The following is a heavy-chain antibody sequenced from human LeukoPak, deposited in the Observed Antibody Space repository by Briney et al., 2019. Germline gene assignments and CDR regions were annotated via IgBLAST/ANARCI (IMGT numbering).Heavy chain of an antibody. D-gene: IGHD6-19*01. V-gene: IGHV3-48*01. J-gene: IGHJ4*02. Sequence: GGSLRLYCAASGFTFSGYIMNWVRQAPGKGLEWVSFIGTSGNTIYYADSVKGRFTVSRDNAKNSLYLQMNSLRAEDTAVYYCARDQWLDYWGQETLVTVSS. CDR1: GFTFSGYI. CDR3: ARDQWLDY. CDR2: IGTSGNTI.